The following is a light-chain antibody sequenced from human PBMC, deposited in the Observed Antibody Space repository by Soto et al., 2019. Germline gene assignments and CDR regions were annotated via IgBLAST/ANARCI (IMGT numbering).Light chain of an antibody. CDR2: AAS. J-gene: IGKJ1*01. Sequence: GERVTLSCRASQSVSSSYLTWYQQKPGKAPKLLIYAASSLQSGVPSRFSGSGSGTDFTLTISSLQPEDFATYYCLQDYNYPPTFGQGTKVEIK. CDR3: LQDYNYPPT. V-gene: IGKV1-6*01. CDR1: QSVSSSY.